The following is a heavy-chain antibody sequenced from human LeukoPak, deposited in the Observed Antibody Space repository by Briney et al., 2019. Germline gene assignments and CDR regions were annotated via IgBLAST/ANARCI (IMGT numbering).Heavy chain of an antibody. V-gene: IGHV3-21*01. CDR2: ISSSSSYI. D-gene: IGHD4-17*01. CDR1: GFTFSSYS. CDR3: ARVDYDYGDLFDY. J-gene: IGHJ4*02. Sequence: GGSLRLSCAASGFTFSSYSMNWVRQAPGKGLGWVSSISSSSSYIYYADSVKGRFTISRDNAKNSLYLQMNSLRAEDTAVYYCARVDYDYGDLFDYWGQGTLVTVSS.